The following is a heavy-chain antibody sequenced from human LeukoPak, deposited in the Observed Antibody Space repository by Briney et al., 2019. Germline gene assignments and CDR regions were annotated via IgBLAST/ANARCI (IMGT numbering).Heavy chain of an antibody. V-gene: IGHV3-30*03. J-gene: IGHJ6*02. D-gene: IGHD3-22*01. CDR1: GFTFSTYG. Sequence: GGSLRLSCAASGFTFSTYGMHWVRQTPGKGLEWVAVISDDGSNKYYADSVKGRFTISRDNSKNTLYLQMNSLRAEDTAVYYCARSAYYYDSRGYHNYYHYGMDVWGQGTTVTVSS. CDR3: ARSAYYYDSRGYHNYYHYGMDV. CDR2: ISDDGSNK.